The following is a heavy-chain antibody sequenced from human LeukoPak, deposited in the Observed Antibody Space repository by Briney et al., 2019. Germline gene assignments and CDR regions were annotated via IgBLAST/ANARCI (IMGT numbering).Heavy chain of an antibody. V-gene: IGHV3-7*01. CDR1: GFTFSSYW. CDR2: IKQDGSEK. D-gene: IGHD6-19*01. CDR3: ARDRGYSSGWGLH. Sequence: PGGSLRLSCAASGFTFSSYWMSWVRQAPGKGLEWVANIKQDGSEKYYVDSVKGRFTISRDNAKNSLYLQMSSLRAEDTAVYYCARDRGYSSGWGLHWGQGTLVTVSS. J-gene: IGHJ1*01.